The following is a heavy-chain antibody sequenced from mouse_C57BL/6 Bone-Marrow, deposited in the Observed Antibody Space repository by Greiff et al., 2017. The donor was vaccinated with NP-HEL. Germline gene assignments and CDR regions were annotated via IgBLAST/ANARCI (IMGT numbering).Heavy chain of an antibody. D-gene: IGHD1-1*01. CDR1: GFSLTSYG. CDR3: AKKGLYYYGSSSGYFDV. Sequence: VQLQQSGPGLVQPSQSLSITCTVSGFSLTSYGVHWVRQSPGKGLEWLGVIWRGGSTDYNAAFMSRLSITKDNSKSQVFFKMNSLQADDTAIYYCAKKGLYYYGSSSGYFDVCGTGTPVTVSS. J-gene: IGHJ1*03. V-gene: IGHV2-5*01. CDR2: IWRGGST.